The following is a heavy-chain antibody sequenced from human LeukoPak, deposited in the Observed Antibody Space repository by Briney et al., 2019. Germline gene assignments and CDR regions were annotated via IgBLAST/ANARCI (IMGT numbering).Heavy chain of an antibody. CDR2: IYHSGST. Sequence: SETLSLTCAVSGGSISSSNWWSWVRQPPGKGLEWIGEIYHSGSTNYNPSLKSRVTISVDKSKNQFSLNLSSVTAADTAAYYCARAGYSSSWYVGKYFQHWGQGTLVTVSS. V-gene: IGHV4-4*02. J-gene: IGHJ1*01. D-gene: IGHD6-13*01. CDR3: ARAGYSSSWYVGKYFQH. CDR1: GGSISSSNW.